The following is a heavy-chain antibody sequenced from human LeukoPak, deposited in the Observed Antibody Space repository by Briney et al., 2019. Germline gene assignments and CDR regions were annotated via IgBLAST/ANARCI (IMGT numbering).Heavy chain of an antibody. J-gene: IGHJ4*02. Sequence: QPRRSLRLSCAASGFTFSSYAMHWVRQAPGKGLEWVAVISYDGSNKYYADSVKGRFTISRDNSKNTLYLQMNSLRAEDTAVYYCASPPRPNYYDSSGLYPFDYWGQGTLVTVSS. V-gene: IGHV3-30-3*01. CDR1: GFTFSSYA. CDR2: ISYDGSNK. CDR3: ASPPRPNYYDSSGLYPFDY. D-gene: IGHD3-22*01.